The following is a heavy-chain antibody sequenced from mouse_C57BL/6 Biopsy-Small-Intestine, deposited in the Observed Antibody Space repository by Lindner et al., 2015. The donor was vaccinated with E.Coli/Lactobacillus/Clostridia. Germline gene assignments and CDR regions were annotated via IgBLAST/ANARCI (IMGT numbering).Heavy chain of an antibody. J-gene: IGHJ2*01. Sequence: VQLQESGAELARPGASVKMSCKASGYTFTSNTMHWVKQRPGQGLEWIGYINPSNGYTNYNQKFKDKATLTAEKSSSTAYMELSSLTSEDSAVYYCARGGYGSSPFDYWGQGTTLTVSS. D-gene: IGHD1-1*01. CDR3: ARGGYGSSPFDY. V-gene: IGHV1-4*01. CDR1: GYTFTSNT. CDR2: INPSNGYT.